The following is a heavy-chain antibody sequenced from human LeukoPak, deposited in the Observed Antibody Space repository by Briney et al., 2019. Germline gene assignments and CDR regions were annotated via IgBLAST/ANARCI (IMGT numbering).Heavy chain of an antibody. CDR1: GGSISSYY. CDR2: IFHTGST. D-gene: IGHD6-13*01. J-gene: IGHJ4*02. CDR3: ARDHSSSSEDY. Sequence: SETLSLTCTVSGGSISSYYWSWIRQPPGKGLEWIGSIFHTGSTYHNPSLKSRVTISVDTSKNQFSLKLNSVTAADAAVYYCARDHSSSSEDYWGQGTLVTVSS. V-gene: IGHV4-38-2*02.